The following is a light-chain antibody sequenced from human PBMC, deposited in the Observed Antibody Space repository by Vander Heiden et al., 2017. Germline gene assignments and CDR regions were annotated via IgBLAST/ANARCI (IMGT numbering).Light chain of an antibody. J-gene: IGLJ2*01. V-gene: IGLV1-40*01. CDR3: QSYDSSLSVV. Sequence: QSVLTQPPSVSGAPGQRILITCTGRSSNIGAGYGVHWYQQRPGTAPKLLIYGNTNRPSGVPDRFSGSKSGTSASLAITGLQAEDEADYYCQSYDSSLSVVFGGGTKLTVL. CDR1: SSNIGAGYG. CDR2: GNT.